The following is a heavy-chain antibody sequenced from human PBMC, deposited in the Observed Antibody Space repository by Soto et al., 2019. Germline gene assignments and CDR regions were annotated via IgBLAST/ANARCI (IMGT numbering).Heavy chain of an antibody. Sequence: SETLSLTCDVSGDTISTGGYTWAWIRQPPGKALEWIGHTYHSGNPYYNPSLKSRVTISIDTSKNQFSLRLTSVTAADTAVYYCAGEVHSGDFDYWGQGTQVTVSS. CDR2: TYHSGNP. J-gene: IGHJ4*02. CDR1: GDTISTGGYT. CDR3: AGEVHSGDFDY. V-gene: IGHV4-30-2*02.